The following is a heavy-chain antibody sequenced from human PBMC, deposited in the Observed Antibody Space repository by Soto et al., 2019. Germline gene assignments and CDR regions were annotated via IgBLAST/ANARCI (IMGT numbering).Heavy chain of an antibody. CDR1: GGSITSSSYY. J-gene: IGHJ6*02. Sequence: PSETLSLTCTVSGGSITSSSYYWGWIRQPPGKGLEWIGSIYYSGRTYYSPSLKSRVTISVDTSKNQFSLKLSSVTAADTADYYCARTSYYDSTGYYNMDVWGQGTTVTVSS. V-gene: IGHV4-39*07. CDR2: IYYSGRT. D-gene: IGHD3-22*01. CDR3: ARTSYYDSTGYYNMDV.